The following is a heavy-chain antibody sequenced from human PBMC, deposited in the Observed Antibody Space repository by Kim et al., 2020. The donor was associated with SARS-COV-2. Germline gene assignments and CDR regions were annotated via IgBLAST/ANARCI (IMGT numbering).Heavy chain of an antibody. CDR2: IYYSGST. V-gene: IGHV4-59*01. Sequence: SETLSLTCTVSGGSISSYYWSWIRQPPGKGLEWIWYIYYSGSTNYNPSLKSRVTISVDTSTNQFSLKLSSVTAADTAVYYCARARRNYGYGGGAFDIWGQGEMVTVSS. CDR1: GGSISSYY. CDR3: ARARRNYGYGGGAFDI. J-gene: IGHJ3*02. D-gene: IGHD5-18*01.